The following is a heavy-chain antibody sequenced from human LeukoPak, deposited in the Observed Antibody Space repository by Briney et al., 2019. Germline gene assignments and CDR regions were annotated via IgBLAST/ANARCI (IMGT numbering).Heavy chain of an antibody. CDR3: ASGYDSSGYYRV. J-gene: IGHJ4*02. CDR2: IYHSGST. V-gene: IGHV4-30-2*01. D-gene: IGHD3-22*01. CDR1: GCSISSGGYS. Sequence: SQTLSLTCAVSGCSISSGGYSWSWIRQPPGKGLEWIGYIYHSGSTYYNPSLKSRVTISVDRSKNQFSLKLSSVTAADTAVYYCASGYDSSGYYRVWGQGTLVTVSS.